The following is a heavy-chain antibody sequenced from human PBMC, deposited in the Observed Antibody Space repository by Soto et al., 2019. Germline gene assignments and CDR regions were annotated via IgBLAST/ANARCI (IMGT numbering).Heavy chain of an antibody. CDR3: AKTSFIRFLEWSPYYMDV. Sequence: GGSLRLSCAASGFTFSSYAMSWVRQAPGKGLEWVSAISGSGGSTYYADSVKGRITISRDNSKNTLYLQMNSLRAEDTAVYYCAKTSFIRFLEWSPYYMDVWGKGTTVTVSS. J-gene: IGHJ6*03. CDR1: GFTFSSYA. CDR2: ISGSGGST. D-gene: IGHD3-3*01. V-gene: IGHV3-23*01.